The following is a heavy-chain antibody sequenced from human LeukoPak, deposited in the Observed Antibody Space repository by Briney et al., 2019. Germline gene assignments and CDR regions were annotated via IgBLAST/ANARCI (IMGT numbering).Heavy chain of an antibody. D-gene: IGHD1-26*01. V-gene: IGHV4-59*08. CDR1: GCSISGYY. CDR2: ISYSGGT. Sequence: PSDTLSLTCTVSGCSISGYYWSWIRQPPGKGLEWIGFISYSGGTNYNPSLKSRVTISVDTSKNQFSLKLNSVTAADTAVYYCARHGGSYTFDYWGQGTLVTVSS. CDR3: ARHGGSYTFDY. J-gene: IGHJ4*02.